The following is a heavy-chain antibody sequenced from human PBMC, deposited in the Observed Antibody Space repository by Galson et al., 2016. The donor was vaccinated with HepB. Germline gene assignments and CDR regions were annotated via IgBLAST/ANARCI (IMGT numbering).Heavy chain of an antibody. CDR1: GGSISTDTW. CDR3: ARVTCGSGVCQEVFAI. D-gene: IGHD2-15*01. Sequence: SETLSLTCAVSGGSISTDTWWHWVRQSPGQGLEWIGEIYHGGNTNYNPSLKSRLSMSVDKSKNQLSLKLRSVTAADAALFYCARVTCGSGVCQEVFAIWGQGIMGTVSS. V-gene: IGHV4-4*02. J-gene: IGHJ3*02. CDR2: IYHGGNT.